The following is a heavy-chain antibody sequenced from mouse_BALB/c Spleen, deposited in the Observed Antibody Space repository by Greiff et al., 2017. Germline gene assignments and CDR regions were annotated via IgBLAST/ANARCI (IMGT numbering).Heavy chain of an antibody. CDR3: ARRGGSSSYYFDY. CDR2: ISSGSSTI. V-gene: IGHV5-17*02. D-gene: IGHD1-1*01. J-gene: IGHJ2*01. CDR1: GFTFSSFG. Sequence: EVKLEESGGGLVQPGGSRKLSCAASGFTFSSFGMHWVRQAPEKGLEWVAYISSGSSTIYYADTVKGRFTISRDNPKNTLFLQMTSLRSEDTAMYYCARRGGSSSYYFDYWGQGTTLTVSS.